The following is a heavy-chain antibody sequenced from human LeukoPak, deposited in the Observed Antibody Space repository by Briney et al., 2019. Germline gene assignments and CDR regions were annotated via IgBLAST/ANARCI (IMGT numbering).Heavy chain of an antibody. V-gene: IGHV3-64*01. CDR2: ITNGGYT. J-gene: IGHJ4*02. D-gene: IGHD3-22*01. CDR3: AGASPDGFYDY. CDR1: GPSFSSSA. Sequence: GGSLRLSCAAAGPSFSSSAMHWVRQAQGNGLEYVSAITNGGYTYYANSVKGRFIISRDNSKNTLYLQMGSLRTEDTAVYYCAGASPDGFYDYWGQGTLVTVSS.